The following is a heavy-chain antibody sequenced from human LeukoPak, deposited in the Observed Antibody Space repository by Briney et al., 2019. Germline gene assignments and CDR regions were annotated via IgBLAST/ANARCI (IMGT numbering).Heavy chain of an antibody. Sequence: ASMKVSCKASGYTFTAYYMHWVRQAPGQGLEWMGWINPNSGGTNSAQKFQGRVTMTRDTSISTAYMELSRLRSDDTAVYYCARSLYSGSYYRFGYWGQGTLVTVSS. CDR3: ARSLYSGSYYRFGY. V-gene: IGHV1-2*02. J-gene: IGHJ4*02. D-gene: IGHD1-26*01. CDR2: INPNSGGT. CDR1: GYTFTAYY.